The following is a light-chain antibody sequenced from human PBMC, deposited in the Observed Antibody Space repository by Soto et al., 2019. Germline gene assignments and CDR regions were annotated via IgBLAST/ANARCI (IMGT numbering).Light chain of an antibody. CDR3: QQYDSWRYT. J-gene: IGKJ5*01. Sequence: IVMTQSPATLSLSPVERATLSCRASESVSTNLAWYQQKAGQAPRLLIYGAATRATGIPARFSGSGSGTEFTLTISSLQSEDFAVYYCQQYDSWRYTFGQGTRLEIK. V-gene: IGKV3-15*01. CDR2: GAA. CDR1: ESVSTN.